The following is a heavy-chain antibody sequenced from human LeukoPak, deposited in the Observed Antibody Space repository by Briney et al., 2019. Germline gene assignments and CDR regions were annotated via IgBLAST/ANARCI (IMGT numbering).Heavy chain of an antibody. D-gene: IGHD3-22*01. CDR3: AKDRRHGPMIEVVKYFFDY. V-gene: IGHV3-23*01. CDR1: GFSFRSYA. CDR2: ISSSGNST. J-gene: IGHJ4*01. Sequence: PGGSLRLSCAASGFSFRSYAMSWVRRAPGKGLEWVSVISSSGNSTYYADSVKGRFTISRDNSKNTLYLQMNTLRAEDTAVYYCAKDRRHGPMIEVVKYFFDYWGQGTRVTVSS.